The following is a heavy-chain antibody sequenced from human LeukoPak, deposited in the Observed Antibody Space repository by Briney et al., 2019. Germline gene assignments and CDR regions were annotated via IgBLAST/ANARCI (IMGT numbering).Heavy chain of an antibody. D-gene: IGHD5-24*01. CDR2: IYRGGDT. Sequence: GGSLRLSCAASGLTLGGSYMNWVRQAPGKGLECVSVIYRGGDTYYSDSVTGRFTISRDNSKNQLYLQMDSLRTGGTAVYFFAGCREGYNWRDYWGQGTRVIVSS. CDR1: GLTLGGSY. CDR3: AGCREGYNWRDY. V-gene: IGHV3-53*01. J-gene: IGHJ4*02.